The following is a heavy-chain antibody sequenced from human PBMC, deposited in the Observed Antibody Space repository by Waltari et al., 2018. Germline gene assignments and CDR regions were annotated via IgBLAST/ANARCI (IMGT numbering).Heavy chain of an antibody. D-gene: IGHD1-20*01. CDR1: GFTFSSYA. J-gene: IGHJ4*02. CDR2: IYSGGST. CDR3: AKETRVTGTPQIDY. Sequence: EVQLLESGGGLVQSGGYLILPCAASGFTFSSYAMTLVRQAPGKGLEWVSVIYSGGSTYYADSVKGRFTISRDNSKNTLYLQMNSLRAEDTAVYYCAKETRVTGTPQIDYWGQGTLVTVSS. V-gene: IGHV3-23*03.